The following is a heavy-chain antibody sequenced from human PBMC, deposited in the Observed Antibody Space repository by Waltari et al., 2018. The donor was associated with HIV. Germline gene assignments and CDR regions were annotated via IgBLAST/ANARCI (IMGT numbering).Heavy chain of an antibody. Sequence: VQLVQSGAEAKKPGESLTISCKASGYSFTTYWIGWVRQLPGKGLEWMGIISPGDSDTRYSPSCQRQVPTSANKSISTPHLQWSRLQASDTDRYYCPKGMYANQDDYDHRGQGTLVTVSS. CDR1: GYSFTTYW. J-gene: IGHJ4*02. CDR2: ISPGDSDT. CDR3: PKGMYANQDDYDH. D-gene: IGHD2-8*01. V-gene: IGHV5-51*03.